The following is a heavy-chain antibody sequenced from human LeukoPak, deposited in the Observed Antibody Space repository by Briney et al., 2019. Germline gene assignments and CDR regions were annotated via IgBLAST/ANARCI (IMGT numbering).Heavy chain of an antibody. V-gene: IGHV4-59*01. J-gene: IGHJ4*02. CDR3: ARSDTNAWYDY. CDR1: GGSISNYY. D-gene: IGHD6-13*01. Sequence: SETLSLTCTVSGGSISNYYWSWMRQSPGKGLEWIGYIYYSGTTNYNPSLKSRMSLSVDTSKNQFSLKLASVTAADTAVYYCARSDTNAWYDYWGPGTLVTVSS. CDR2: IYYSGTT.